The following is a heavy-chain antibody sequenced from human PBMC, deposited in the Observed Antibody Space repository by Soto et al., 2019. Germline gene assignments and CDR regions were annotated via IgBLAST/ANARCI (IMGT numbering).Heavy chain of an antibody. V-gene: IGHV4-31*03. CDR3: ARGSFSSSSYWCDP. CDR2: IYYSGRT. D-gene: IGHD6-6*01. CDR1: GGPISRGGYY. J-gene: IGHJ5*02. Sequence: PSETLSLTCTVSGGPISRGGYYWSWIRPHPGKGLEWIGYIYYSGRTHYNPSLHSRVSIAVHTTENQFSPKLTSVTPAHTSVYHFARGSFSSSSYWCDPWGRGTLVTVSS.